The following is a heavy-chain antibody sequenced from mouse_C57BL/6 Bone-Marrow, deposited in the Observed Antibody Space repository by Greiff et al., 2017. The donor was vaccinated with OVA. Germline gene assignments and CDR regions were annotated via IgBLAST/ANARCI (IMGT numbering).Heavy chain of an antibody. V-gene: IGHV1-64*01. CDR3: TRYRRWLPRFAY. CDR2: IHLNSGST. Sequence: QVQLQQPGAELVKPGASVKLSCKASGYTFTSYWMRWVKQRPGQGLEWIGMIHLNSGSTNYNEKFKSKATLTVDKSSITAYMQLSSLTSEDSSVYYWTRYRRWLPRFAYWGQGTLVTVSA. J-gene: IGHJ3*01. CDR1: GYTFTSYW. D-gene: IGHD2-3*01.